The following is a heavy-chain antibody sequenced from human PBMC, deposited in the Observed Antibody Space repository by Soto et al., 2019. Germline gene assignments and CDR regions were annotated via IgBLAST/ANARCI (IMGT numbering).Heavy chain of an antibody. J-gene: IGHJ4*02. CDR3: AKSDDSGYDPEAIDY. CDR1: GFTFSSYA. CDR2: ISGSGGST. D-gene: IGHD5-12*01. Sequence: GESLKISCAASGFTFSSYAMSWVRQAPGKGLEWVSAISGSGGSTYYADSVKGRFTISRDNSKNTLYLQMNSLRAEDTAVYYCAKSDDSGYDPEAIDYWGQGTLVTVSS. V-gene: IGHV3-23*01.